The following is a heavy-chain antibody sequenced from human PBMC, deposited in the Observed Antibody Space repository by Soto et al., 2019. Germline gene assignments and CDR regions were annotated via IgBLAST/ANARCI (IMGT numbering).Heavy chain of an antibody. CDR3: AHRREDNWNYYALDI. CDR2: IYWDDDK. CDR1: GFSLNTSGVG. J-gene: IGHJ3*02. V-gene: IGHV2-5*02. Sequence: QITLKESGPTLVKPTQTLTLTCTFSGFSLNTSGVGVGWIRQPPGKALEWLALIYWDDDKRYSPSLKSRLTITKHTSKNQVVLTMTNMDPVDTATYYCAHRREDNWNYYALDIWGQGTMVTVS. D-gene: IGHD1-7*01.